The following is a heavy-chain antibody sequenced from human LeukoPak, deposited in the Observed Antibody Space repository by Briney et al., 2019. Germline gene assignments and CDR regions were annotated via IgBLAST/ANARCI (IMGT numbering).Heavy chain of an antibody. Sequence: TGGSLRLSCAASGFTVSSNYMSWVRQAPGKGLEWMGIINPSGGSTSYAQKFQGRVTMTRDTSTSTVYMELSSLRSEDTAVYYCARDFSTGGSAAGHNWFDPWGQGTLVTVSS. CDR3: ARDFSTGGSAAGHNWFDP. V-gene: IGHV1-46*01. CDR1: GFTVSSNY. D-gene: IGHD6-13*01. J-gene: IGHJ5*02. CDR2: INPSGGST.